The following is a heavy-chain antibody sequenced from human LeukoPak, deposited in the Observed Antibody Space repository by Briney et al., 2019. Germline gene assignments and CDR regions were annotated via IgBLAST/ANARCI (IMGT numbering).Heavy chain of an antibody. CDR3: AKVREDRYYNSRGFYLDY. D-gene: IGHD3-22*01. V-gene: IGHV3-30*18. Sequence: GGSLRLSCVASGFTFSSYTMNWARQAPGKGLEWVAAISYDGSDKYYTDSVKGRFTISRVNSENTLYLQMSSLRSEDTAIYYCAKVREDRYYNSRGFYLDYWGQGTLVTVSS. CDR1: GFTFSSYT. J-gene: IGHJ4*02. CDR2: ISYDGSDK.